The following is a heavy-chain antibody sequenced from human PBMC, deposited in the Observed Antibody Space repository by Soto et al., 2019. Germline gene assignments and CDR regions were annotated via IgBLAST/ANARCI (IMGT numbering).Heavy chain of an antibody. V-gene: IGHV4-34*01. CDR1: GGSFSGYY. J-gene: IGHJ6*02. CDR3: ARARRVYGMDV. CDR2: INHSGST. Sequence: PSETLSVTCAVYGGSFSGYYWSWIRQPPGKGLEWIGEINHSGSTNYNPSLKSRVTISVDTSKNQFSLKLSSVTAADTAVYYCARARRVYGMDVWGQGTTVTVSS.